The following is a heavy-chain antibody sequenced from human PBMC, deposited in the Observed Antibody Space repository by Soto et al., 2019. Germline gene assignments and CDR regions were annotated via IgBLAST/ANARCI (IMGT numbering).Heavy chain of an antibody. J-gene: IGHJ6*03. V-gene: IGHV1-3*01. Sequence: ASVKVSCKASGYTFTSYAMHWVRQAPGQRLEWMGWINAGNGNTKYSQKFQGRVTITRDTSASTAYMELSSLRSEDTAVYYCARSGLSGYCTNGVCHQSYMDVWGKGTTVTVSS. CDR3: ARSGLSGYCTNGVCHQSYMDV. D-gene: IGHD2-8*01. CDR2: INAGNGNT. CDR1: GYTFTSYA.